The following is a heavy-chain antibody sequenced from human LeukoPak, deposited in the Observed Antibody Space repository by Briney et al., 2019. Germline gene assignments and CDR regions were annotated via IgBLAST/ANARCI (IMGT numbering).Heavy chain of an antibody. J-gene: IGHJ4*02. CDR3: AKDYDSSGYYPDFGY. D-gene: IGHD3-22*01. Sequence: GGTLRLSCAASGFTFSSYGMSWVRQAPGKGLEWVSAISGSGGSTYYADSVKGRFTISRDNSKNTLYLQMNSLRAEDTAVYYCAKDYDSSGYYPDFGYWGQGALVTVSS. CDR1: GFTFSSYG. V-gene: IGHV3-23*01. CDR2: ISGSGGST.